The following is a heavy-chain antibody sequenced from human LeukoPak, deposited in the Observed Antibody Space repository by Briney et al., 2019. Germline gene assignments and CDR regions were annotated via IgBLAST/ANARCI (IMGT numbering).Heavy chain of an antibody. CDR3: ARAPYYDSSGYHSAYFEY. V-gene: IGHV4-34*12. Sequence: KPSETLSLTCAVYGGSFSGYYWSWIRQPPGKGLEWIGEIFHSATTNYNPSLKSRVTISVDKSKNHFSLKLSSVTAADTAVYYCARAPYYDSSGYHSAYFEYWGQGTLVTVSS. D-gene: IGHD3-22*01. CDR1: GGSFSGYY. CDR2: IFHSATT. J-gene: IGHJ4*02.